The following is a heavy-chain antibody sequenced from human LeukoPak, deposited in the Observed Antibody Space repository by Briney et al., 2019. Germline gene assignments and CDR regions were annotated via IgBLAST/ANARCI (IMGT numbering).Heavy chain of an antibody. CDR1: GFSLSSKY. D-gene: IGHD2-15*01. CDR3: ARGWEWWDY. V-gene: IGHV3-53*01. J-gene: IGHJ4*02. Sequence: PGGSLRLSCAGPGFSLSSKYMSWVRQAPGKGLELVAVLYNSGTTKYADSVKGRFTIARDSSKNTLYLQMNRLRAEDTAVYYCARGWEWWDYWGQGTLVTVSS. CDR2: LYNSGTT.